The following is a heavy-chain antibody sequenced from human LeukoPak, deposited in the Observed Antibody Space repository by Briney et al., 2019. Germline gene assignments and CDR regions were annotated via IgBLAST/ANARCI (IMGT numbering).Heavy chain of an antibody. CDR2: INPSGGST. J-gene: IGHJ5*02. D-gene: IGHD6-13*01. Sequence: GASVKVSCKASGYTFTSYYMHWVRQAPGQGLEWIGIINPSGGSTSYEQKFQGRVTMTRDTSTSTVYMELSSLRSEDTAVYYCARDFLGIAAAGSWFDPWGQGTLVTVSS. CDR1: GYTFTSYY. V-gene: IGHV1-46*01. CDR3: ARDFLGIAAAGSWFDP.